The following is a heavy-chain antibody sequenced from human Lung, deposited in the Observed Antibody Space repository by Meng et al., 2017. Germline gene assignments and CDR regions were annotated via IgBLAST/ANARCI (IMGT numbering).Heavy chain of an antibody. CDR3: ARETIGNLRTYYFDY. CDR2: IYTSGST. V-gene: IGHV4-4*07. J-gene: IGHJ4*02. CDR1: GGSISSYY. D-gene: IGHD4-23*01. Sequence: TLSLTCTVSGGSISSYYWSWTRQPAGKGLEWIGRIYTSGSTNYNPSLKSRVTMSVDTSKNQFSLKLSSVTAADTAVYYCARETIGNLRTYYFDYWGQGTLVTVSS.